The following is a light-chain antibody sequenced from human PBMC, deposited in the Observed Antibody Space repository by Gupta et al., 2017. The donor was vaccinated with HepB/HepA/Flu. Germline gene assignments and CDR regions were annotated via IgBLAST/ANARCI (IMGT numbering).Light chain of an antibody. J-gene: IGKJ2*01. Sequence: VVMTQSPLSLPVILGQPASISCRSSQSLVYKDGNTYLNWFQQRPGQSPRRLIYKVSNRDSGVPDRCSGSGSGTDFTLKISRVEADDVGVYYCMQGTRWPDTFGQGTNLEIK. CDR2: KVS. CDR3: MQGTRWPDT. CDR1: QSLVYKDGNTY. V-gene: IGKV2-30*01.